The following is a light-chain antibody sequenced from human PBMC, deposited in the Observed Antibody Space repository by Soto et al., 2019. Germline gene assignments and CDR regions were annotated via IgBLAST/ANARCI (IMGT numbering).Light chain of an antibody. CDR2: EVS. J-gene: IGLJ1*01. CDR1: SSDVGGYNY. CDR3: SSYTSSSIDYF. V-gene: IGLV2-14*01. Sequence: QSALTQPASVSGSPGQSITISCTGTSSDVGGYNYVSWYQQHPGKAPKLMIYEVSNRPSGVSNRFSGSKSGNTASLTISGLQAEDGADYYCSSYTSSSIDYFFGTGTKVTVL.